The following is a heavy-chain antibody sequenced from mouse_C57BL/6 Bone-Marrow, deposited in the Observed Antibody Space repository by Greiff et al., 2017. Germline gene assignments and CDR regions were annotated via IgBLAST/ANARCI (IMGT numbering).Heavy chain of an antibody. J-gene: IGHJ1*03. D-gene: IGHD1-1*01. Sequence: ESVAELVRPGASVKLSCTASGFNIKNTYMHWVKQRPEQGLEWIGRIDPANGNTKYAPKFQGKATITADTSSNTAYLQLSSLTSEDTAIYYCARTDWDYGSSYEYFDVWGTGTTVTVSS. CDR1: GFNIKNTY. V-gene: IGHV14-3*01. CDR3: ARTDWDYGSSYEYFDV. CDR2: IDPANGNT.